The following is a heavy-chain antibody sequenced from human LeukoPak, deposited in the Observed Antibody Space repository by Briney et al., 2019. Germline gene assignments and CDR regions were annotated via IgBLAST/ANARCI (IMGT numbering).Heavy chain of an antibody. Sequence: SETLSLTCTVPGGSISSSSYYWGWIRQPPGKGLEWIGSIYYSGSTYYNPSLKSRVTISVDTSKNQFSLKLSSVTAADTAVYYCARQKFSAADMWGSAPDWFDPWGQGTLVTVSS. CDR3: ARQKFSAADMWGSAPDWFDP. CDR2: IYYSGST. V-gene: IGHV4-39*01. CDR1: GGSISSSSYY. D-gene: IGHD6-13*01. J-gene: IGHJ5*02.